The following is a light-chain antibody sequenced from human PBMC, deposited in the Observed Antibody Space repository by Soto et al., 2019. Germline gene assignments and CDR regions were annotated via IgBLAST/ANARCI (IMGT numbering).Light chain of an antibody. CDR2: DNN. CDR1: SSNIGTTY. CDR3: GTWDSSLNVGV. Sequence: QSVLTQPPSVSAAPGQKVAISCSGSSSNIGTTYVSWYQQLPGTAPKLLIYDNNKRPSGITDRFSGSKSGTSDTLGITGLQPGDEADYYCGTWDSSLNVGVFGGGTQLTVL. J-gene: IGLJ2*01. V-gene: IGLV1-51*01.